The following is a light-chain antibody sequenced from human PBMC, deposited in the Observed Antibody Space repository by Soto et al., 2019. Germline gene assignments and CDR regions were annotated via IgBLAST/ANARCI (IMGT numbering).Light chain of an antibody. J-gene: IGLJ2*01. CDR2: EVS. CDR1: GSDVGAYNL. Sequence: QSVLTQPASVSGSPGQSITISCAGTGSDVGAYNLVSWYQQHPGKAPKLMIYEVSTRPSGVSNRFSGSKSGNTASLTISGLQAEDEADYYCSSYTSSSTLDVVFGGGTKVTVL. CDR3: SSYTSSSTLDVV. V-gene: IGLV2-14*02.